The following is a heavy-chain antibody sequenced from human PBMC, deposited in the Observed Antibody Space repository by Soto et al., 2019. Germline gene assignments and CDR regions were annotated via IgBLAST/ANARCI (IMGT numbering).Heavy chain of an antibody. CDR1: GYTFASYG. D-gene: IGHD3-10*01. V-gene: IGHV1-18*01. CDR2: ISAYNGDT. Sequence: QVQLVQSGAEVKKPGASVKVSCKASGYTFASYGITWVRQAPGQGLQWMGWISAYNGDTNYAQKFQGRVTMTTDTATSTAYMELRSLRSDDTAVYYCVRSWAIRLMDVWGKGTTVIVSS. CDR3: VRSWAIRLMDV. J-gene: IGHJ6*04.